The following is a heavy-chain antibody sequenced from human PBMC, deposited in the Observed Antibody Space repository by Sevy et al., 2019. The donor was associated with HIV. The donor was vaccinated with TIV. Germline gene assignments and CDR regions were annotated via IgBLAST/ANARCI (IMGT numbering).Heavy chain of an antibody. Sequence: GGSLRLSCAASGFTFDDYAMHWVRQAPGKGLEWVSGISWNSGHIGYADSVKGRFTISRDNAKNSLYLQMNSLRAEDTALYYCVKDRSYGGNSFDFWGQGTLVTVSS. J-gene: IGHJ4*02. V-gene: IGHV3-9*01. CDR1: GFTFDDYA. D-gene: IGHD4-17*01. CDR2: ISWNSGHI. CDR3: VKDRSYGGNSFDF.